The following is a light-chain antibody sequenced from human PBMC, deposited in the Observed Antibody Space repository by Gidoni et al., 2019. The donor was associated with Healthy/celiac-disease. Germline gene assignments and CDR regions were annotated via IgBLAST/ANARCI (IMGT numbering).Light chain of an antibody. CDR2: GAS. Sequence: EIVLTHSPGTLSLSPGERATLSCRASQSVSSSYLAWYQQKPGQAPRLLIYGASSRATGIPDRFSGSGSGTDFTLTISRLEPEDFAVYYCQQYGSSPPVTFXQXTKLEIK. J-gene: IGKJ2*01. V-gene: IGKV3-20*01. CDR3: QQYGSSPPVT. CDR1: QSVSSSY.